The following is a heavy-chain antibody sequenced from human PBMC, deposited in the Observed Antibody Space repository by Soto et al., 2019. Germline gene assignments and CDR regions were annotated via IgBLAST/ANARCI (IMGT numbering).Heavy chain of an antibody. CDR3: ARTDSLYYDRFDY. CDR2: INPSGGST. Sequence: ASVKVSCKASGSTFTSYGISCARQAPGQGLEWMGIINPSGGSTSYAQKFQGRVTMTRDTSTSTVYMELSSLRSEDTAVYYCARTDSLYYDRFDYWGQGTLVTVSS. CDR1: GSTFTSYG. J-gene: IGHJ4*02. D-gene: IGHD3-22*01. V-gene: IGHV1-46*01.